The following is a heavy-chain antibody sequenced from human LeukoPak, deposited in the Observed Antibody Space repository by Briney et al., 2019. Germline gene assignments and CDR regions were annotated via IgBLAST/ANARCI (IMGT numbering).Heavy chain of an antibody. CDR1: GGSFSGYY. V-gene: IGHV4-34*01. D-gene: IGHD2-2*01. Sequence: SETLSLTCAVYGGSFSGYYWSWIRQPPGKGLEWIGEINHGGSTNYNPSLKSRVIISVDTSKNQFSLKLSSVTAADTAVYYCARTSDIVVVPAAYGMDVWGKGTTVTVSS. CDR2: INHGGST. J-gene: IGHJ6*04. CDR3: ARTSDIVVVPAAYGMDV.